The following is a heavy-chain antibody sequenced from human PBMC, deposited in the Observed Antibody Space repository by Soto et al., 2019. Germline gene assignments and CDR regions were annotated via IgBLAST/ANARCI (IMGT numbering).Heavy chain of an antibody. CDR1: GFTFSSYW. J-gene: IGHJ6*02. D-gene: IGHD4-17*01. Sequence: EVQLVESGGGLVQPGGSLRLSCAASGFTFSSYWMSWVRQAPGKGLEWVANIKQDGSEKYYVDSVKGRFTISRDNAKNSLYLQMNSLRAEDTAVYYCARDTVLYYCCGMDVWGQGTTVTVSS. CDR3: ARDTVLYYCCGMDV. CDR2: IKQDGSEK. V-gene: IGHV3-7*01.